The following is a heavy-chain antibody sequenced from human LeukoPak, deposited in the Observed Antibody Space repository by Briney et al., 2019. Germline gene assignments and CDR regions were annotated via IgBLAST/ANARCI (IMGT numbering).Heavy chain of an antibody. CDR2: IRYDGSNK. Sequence: GGSLRLSCAASGFTFSSYGMHWVRQAPGKGLEWVAFIRYDGSNKYYADSVKGRFTIPRDNSKNTLYLQMNSLRAEDTAVYYCARQQYYYDSSGPDYYYYYMDVWGKGTTVTVSS. J-gene: IGHJ6*03. V-gene: IGHV3-30*02. CDR1: GFTFSSYG. D-gene: IGHD3-22*01. CDR3: ARQQYYYDSSGPDYYYYYMDV.